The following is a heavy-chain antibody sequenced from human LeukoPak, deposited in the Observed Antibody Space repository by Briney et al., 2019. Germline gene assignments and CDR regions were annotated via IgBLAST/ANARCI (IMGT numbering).Heavy chain of an antibody. Sequence: ASVKVPCKASGYTFTSYYMHWVRQAPGQGLEWMGIINPSGGSTSYAQKFQGRVTMTRDTSTSTVYMELSSLRSEDTAVYYCASRVVDDFWSGYWSPIDYGMDVWGQGTTVTVSS. J-gene: IGHJ6*02. D-gene: IGHD3-3*01. V-gene: IGHV1-46*01. CDR3: ASRVVDDFWSGYWSPIDYGMDV. CDR1: GYTFTSYY. CDR2: INPSGGST.